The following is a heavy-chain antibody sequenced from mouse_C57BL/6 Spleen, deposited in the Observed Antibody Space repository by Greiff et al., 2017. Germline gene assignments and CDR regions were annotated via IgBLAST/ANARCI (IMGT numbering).Heavy chain of an antibody. CDR3: TRSDYYGYDDAMDY. CDR2: IYPGNSDT. Sequence: EVQLQQSGTVLARPGASVKMSCKTSGYTFTSYWMHWVKQRPGQGLEWIGAIYPGNSDTSYNQKFKGKAKLTAVTSASTAYMELSSLTNEDSAVYYCTRSDYYGYDDAMDYWGQGTSVTVSS. CDR1: GYTFTSYW. V-gene: IGHV1-5*01. D-gene: IGHD2-2*01. J-gene: IGHJ4*01.